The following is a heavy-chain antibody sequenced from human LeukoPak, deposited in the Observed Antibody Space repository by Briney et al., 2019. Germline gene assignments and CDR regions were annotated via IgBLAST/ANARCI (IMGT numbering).Heavy chain of an antibody. J-gene: IGHJ3*02. CDR2: IFYSGST. CDR1: GGSISTSNYY. Sequence: NPSETLSLTCTVSGGSISTSNYYWGWIRQPPGKGLEWIGNIFYSGSTYYSPSLRSRVTISLDTSRNQFSLTLNSVTAADTAVYYCAKSNGYGLVEIWGQGTMVTVSS. V-gene: IGHV4-39*07. D-gene: IGHD3-10*01. CDR3: AKSNGYGLVEI.